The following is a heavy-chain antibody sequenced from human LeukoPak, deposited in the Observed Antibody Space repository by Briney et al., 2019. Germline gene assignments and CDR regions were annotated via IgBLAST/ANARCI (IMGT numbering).Heavy chain of an antibody. Sequence: GGSLRLSCAASGFTFSSYSMNWVRQAPGKGLEWISYINSRGSTIYYADSVKGRFTISRDNAKNSLYLQMNSLRAEDTAVYYCVSPVYYDSSGFYPLVAYDVWGQGTMVTVSS. J-gene: IGHJ3*01. CDR1: GFTFSSYS. CDR3: VSPVYYDSSGFYPLVAYDV. CDR2: INSRGSTI. V-gene: IGHV3-48*04. D-gene: IGHD3-22*01.